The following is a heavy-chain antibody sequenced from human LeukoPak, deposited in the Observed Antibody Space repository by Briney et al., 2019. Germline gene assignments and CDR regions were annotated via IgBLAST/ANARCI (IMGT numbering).Heavy chain of an antibody. CDR1: GGSISSSSYY. Sequence: SETLSLTCTVSGGSISSSSYYWGWIRQPPGKGLEWIGNIYYSGSTYYNPSLKSRVTMSVDTSKNQFSLKLSSVTAADTAVYYCARDPDGSYWLDPWGQGTLVTVSS. J-gene: IGHJ5*02. D-gene: IGHD5-24*01. V-gene: IGHV4-39*07. CDR2: IYYSGST. CDR3: ARDPDGSYWLDP.